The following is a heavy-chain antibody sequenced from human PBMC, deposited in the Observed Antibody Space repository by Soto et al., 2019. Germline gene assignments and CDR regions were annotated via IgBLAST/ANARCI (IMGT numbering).Heavy chain of an antibody. CDR3: ARGYDSSGYYRP. CDR1: GGSISSYY. J-gene: IGHJ5*02. D-gene: IGHD3-22*01. Sequence: ETLSLTCTVSGGSISSYYWSWIRQPPGKGLEWIGYIYYSGSTNYNPSLKSRVTISVDTSKNQFSLKLSSVTAADTAVYYCARGYDSSGYYRPWGQGTLVTVSS. CDR2: IYYSGST. V-gene: IGHV4-59*01.